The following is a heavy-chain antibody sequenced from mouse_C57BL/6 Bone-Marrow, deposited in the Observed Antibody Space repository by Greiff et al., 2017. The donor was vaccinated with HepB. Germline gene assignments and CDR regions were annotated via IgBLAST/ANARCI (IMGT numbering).Heavy chain of an antibody. CDR2: IDPETGGT. J-gene: IGHJ3*01. D-gene: IGHD2-2*01. CDR1: GYTFTDYE. V-gene: IGHV1-15*01. CDR3: TRGAYGYDPGLAY. Sequence: QVQLQQSGAELVRPGASVTLSCKASGYTFTDYEMHWVKQTPVHGLEWIGAIDPETGGTAYNQKFKGKAILTADKSSSTAYMELRSLTSEDSAVYYCTRGAYGYDPGLAYWGQGTLVTVSA.